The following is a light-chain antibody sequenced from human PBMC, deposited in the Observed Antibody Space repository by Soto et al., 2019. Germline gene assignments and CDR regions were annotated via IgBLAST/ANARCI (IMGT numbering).Light chain of an antibody. J-gene: IGKJ1*01. Sequence: DIQMTQSPSSLSASVGDRVTITCRASQGISHYLAWYQQKPGKVPKLLIYTASTLQSGVPSRFSGSESGTDFTLTISSPQPEDVATYYCQQYNSGPWTFGQGTKVEVK. CDR2: TAS. CDR1: QGISHY. V-gene: IGKV1-27*01. CDR3: QQYNSGPWT.